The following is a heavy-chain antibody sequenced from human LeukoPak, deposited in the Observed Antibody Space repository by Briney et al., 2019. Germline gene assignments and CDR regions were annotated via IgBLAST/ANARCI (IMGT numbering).Heavy chain of an antibody. CDR2: IIPIFGTA. V-gene: IGHV1-69*13. CDR1: GGTFSSYA. D-gene: IGHD5-18*01. CDR3: AREANTAPSTFDY. Sequence: ASVKVSCKASGGTFSSYAISWVRQAPGQGLEWMGGIIPIFGTANYAQKFQGRVTITADESTSTAYMELSSLRSEDTAVYYCAREANTAPSTFDYWGQETLVTVSS. J-gene: IGHJ4*02.